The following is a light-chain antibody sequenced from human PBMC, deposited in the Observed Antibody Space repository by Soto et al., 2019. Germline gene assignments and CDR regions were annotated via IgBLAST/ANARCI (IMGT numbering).Light chain of an antibody. CDR1: QSISKY. J-gene: IGKJ2*01. CDR3: QQYNSYSRYT. V-gene: IGKV1-5*03. CDR2: ETS. Sequence: DVQMTQSPSTLSASVGDRVTITCRASQSISKYLAWYQQKPGKAPKLLMYETSNLESGVPSRFSGSGSETEFTLTISSLQPDDFATXYCQQYNSYSRYTFGQGTKLXV.